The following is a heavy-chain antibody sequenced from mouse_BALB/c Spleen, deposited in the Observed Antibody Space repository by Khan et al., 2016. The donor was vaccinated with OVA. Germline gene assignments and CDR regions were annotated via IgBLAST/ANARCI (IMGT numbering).Heavy chain of an antibody. Sequence: QVQLKQSGPELVKPGASVRMSCKASGYKFTDYVISWVQQRTGQGLEWIGELYPGSGHTYYNENFKGKATLTADKSSTTATMQISSLTSEDSAVYICAKGITTVVATSYYFDDWGQGTTLTVSS. D-gene: IGHD1-1*01. J-gene: IGHJ2*01. CDR1: GYKFTDYV. CDR2: LYPGSGHT. CDR3: AKGITTVVATSYYFDD. V-gene: IGHV1-77*01.